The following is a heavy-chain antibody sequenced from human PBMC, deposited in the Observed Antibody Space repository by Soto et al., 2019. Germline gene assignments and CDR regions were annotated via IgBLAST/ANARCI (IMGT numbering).Heavy chain of an antibody. J-gene: IGHJ6*02. CDR3: ASWPPITGTTYYYYYGMDV. CDR2: IYHNGGT. CDR1: GGSLSGYY. D-gene: IGHD1-7*01. V-gene: IGHV4-59*12. Sequence: SETLSLTCTVSGGSLSGYYWTWIRQPPGKGLEWIGYIYHNGGTSYNPSLKSRVSISVDTSKNQFSLKLSSVTAADTAVYYCASWPPITGTTYYYYYGMDVWGQGTTVTVSS.